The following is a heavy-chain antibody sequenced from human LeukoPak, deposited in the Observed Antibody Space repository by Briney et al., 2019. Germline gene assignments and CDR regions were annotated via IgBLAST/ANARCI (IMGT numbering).Heavy chain of an antibody. CDR1: GGSISSYY. V-gene: IGHV4-59*01. D-gene: IGHD6-25*01. CDR3: AISGRLYGIDV. J-gene: IGHJ6*02. Sequence: SETLSLTCTVSGGSISSYYWSWLRQPPGKGLEWIGYIYYSGSTNYNPSLKSRVTISVDTSKNQFSLKLSSVTAADTAVYYCAISGRLYGIDVWGQGTTVTVSS. CDR2: IYYSGST.